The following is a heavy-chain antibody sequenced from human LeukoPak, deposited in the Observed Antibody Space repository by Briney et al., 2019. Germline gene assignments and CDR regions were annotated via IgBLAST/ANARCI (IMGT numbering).Heavy chain of an antibody. D-gene: IGHD3-16*01. Sequence: GTSLRLSSAASGFTFSSHGMHWVRQAPGKGLEWVAVIWYDGSKKYYGDSVKGRFTISRDDSRNTLYLQMESLRVEDTAVYYCARVWGMGYTADYWGQGTLVTVSS. V-gene: IGHV3-33*01. CDR2: IWYDGSKK. CDR1: GFTFSSHG. CDR3: ARVWGMGYTADY. J-gene: IGHJ4*02.